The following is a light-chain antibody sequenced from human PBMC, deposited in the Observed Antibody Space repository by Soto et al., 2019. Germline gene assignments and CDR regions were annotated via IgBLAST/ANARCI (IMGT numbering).Light chain of an antibody. CDR2: KAS. V-gene: IGKV1-5*03. CDR1: QSISSW. CDR3: QHYNSYSEA. J-gene: IGKJ1*01. Sequence: DIQMTQSHSTLSASVGDTVAITCRASQSISSWLAWYQQKPGKAPKLLIYKASTLKSGVPSRFSGSGSGTEFTLTISSLQPDYFATYYCQHYNSYSEAFGQGTKVDNK.